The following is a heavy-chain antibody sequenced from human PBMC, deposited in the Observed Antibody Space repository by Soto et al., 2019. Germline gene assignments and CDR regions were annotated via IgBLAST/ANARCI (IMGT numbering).Heavy chain of an antibody. J-gene: IGHJ4*02. CDR1: GYTFSSYG. Sequence: QVQLVLSGAEVKKPGASVKVSCKTSGYTFSSYGISWVRQAPGQGLEWMGWISAYNGNTNYAQKLQDRVTMTTDTATSTAYMELRSLRSDDTAVYYCAREQRAATGPPKDYWVQGTLVTVSS. V-gene: IGHV1-18*01. CDR3: AREQRAATGPPKDY. D-gene: IGHD6-13*01. CDR2: ISAYNGNT.